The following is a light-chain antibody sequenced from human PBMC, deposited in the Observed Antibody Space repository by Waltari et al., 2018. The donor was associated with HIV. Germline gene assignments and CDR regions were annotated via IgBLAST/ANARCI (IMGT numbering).Light chain of an antibody. J-gene: IGLJ3*02. CDR2: EVS. Sequence: QSALTQPASVSGSPGQSITISCTGTSSDVGGYNYVSWSQQHPGKAPKIMIYEVSNRPSGVSNRFSGSKSGNTASLTISGLQAEDEADYYCSSYTSSSTPNWVFGGGTKLTVL. V-gene: IGLV2-14*01. CDR1: SSDVGGYNY. CDR3: SSYTSSSTPNWV.